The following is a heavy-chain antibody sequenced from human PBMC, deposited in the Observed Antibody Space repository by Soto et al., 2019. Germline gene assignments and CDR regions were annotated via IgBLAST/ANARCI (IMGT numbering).Heavy chain of an antibody. Sequence: QVQLVESGGGVVQPGRSLRLSCAASGFTFSSYVMHWVRQAPGKGLEWVAIISYDGNNKYYADSVKGRFTISGDNSKNXLYLQMNSLRAEDTAVYYCARAGCDGGSCYTLVGLRYGMDVWGQGTTVTVSS. CDR1: GFTFSSYV. CDR2: ISYDGNNK. CDR3: ARAGCDGGSCYTLVGLRYGMDV. J-gene: IGHJ6*02. V-gene: IGHV3-30-3*01. D-gene: IGHD2-15*01.